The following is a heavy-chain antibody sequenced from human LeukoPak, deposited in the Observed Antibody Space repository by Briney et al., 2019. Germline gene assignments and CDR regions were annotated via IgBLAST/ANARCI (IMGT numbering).Heavy chain of an antibody. Sequence: PGRSLRLSCAASGFTFDDYAMHWVRHAPGKGLEWVSGISWNSGSIGYADSVKGRFTISRDNAKNSLYLQMNSLRAEDTALYYCAKDRAMGSIVDAFDIWGQGTMVTVSS. CDR2: ISWNSGSI. CDR3: AKDRAMGSIVDAFDI. V-gene: IGHV3-9*01. CDR1: GFTFDDYA. J-gene: IGHJ3*02. D-gene: IGHD2/OR15-2a*01.